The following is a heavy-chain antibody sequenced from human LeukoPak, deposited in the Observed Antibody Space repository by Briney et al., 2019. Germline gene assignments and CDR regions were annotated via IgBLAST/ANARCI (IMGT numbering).Heavy chain of an antibody. D-gene: IGHD3-22*01. CDR2: INHSGST. CDR3: ARGVTMIVVVIHDWYFDL. CDR1: GGSFSGYY. J-gene: IGHJ2*01. V-gene: IGHV4-34*01. Sequence: PETLSLTCAVYGGSFSGYYWSWIRQPPGKGLEWIGEINHSGSTNYNPSLKSRVTISVDTSKNQFSLKLTSVTAADTAVYYCARGVTMIVVVIHDWYFDLWGRGTLVTVSS.